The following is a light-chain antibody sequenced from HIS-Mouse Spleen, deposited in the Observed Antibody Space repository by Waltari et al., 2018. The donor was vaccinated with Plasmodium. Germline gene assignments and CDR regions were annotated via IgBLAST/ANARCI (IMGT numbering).Light chain of an antibody. CDR1: TPKTAHTT. V-gene: IGLV1-44*01. CDR2: SNN. J-gene: IGLJ2*01. Sequence: HSVLTQPPSAYGTPGQRVTISWSRRTPKTAHTTVNCYQQPPGTAPKLLIYSNNQRPSGVPDRFSGSKSGTSASLAISGLQSEDEADYYCAAWDDSLNGPVFGGGTKLTVL. CDR3: AAWDDSLNGPV.